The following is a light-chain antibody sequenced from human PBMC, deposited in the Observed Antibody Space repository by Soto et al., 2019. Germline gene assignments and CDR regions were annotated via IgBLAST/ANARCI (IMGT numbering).Light chain of an antibody. V-gene: IGLV2-14*03. J-gene: IGLJ1*01. CDR2: DVT. Sequence: QSALTQPASVSGSPGQSVTISCTGTSSDVGGYKYVSWYQQHPGKAPKLMIYDVTSRPSGVSDRFSGSKSGNTASLTISGLQAEDEDDYYCCSSKSSSTLYVFGTGTKVTVL. CDR1: SSDVGGYKY. CDR3: CSSKSSSTLYV.